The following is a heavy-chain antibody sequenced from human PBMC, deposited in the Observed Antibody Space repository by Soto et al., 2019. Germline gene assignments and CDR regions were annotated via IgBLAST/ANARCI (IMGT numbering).Heavy chain of an antibody. CDR3: ARGSTGYSYGPFWYYYYGMDV. V-gene: IGHV4-30-4*01. CDR1: GGSISSGDYY. D-gene: IGHD5-18*01. CDR2: IYYSGST. J-gene: IGHJ6*02. Sequence: QVQLQESGPGLVKPSQTLSLTCTVSGGSISSGDYYWSWIRQPPGKGLEWIGYIYYSGSTYYNPSLKRRVTISVDTSKNQFSLKLSSVTAADTAVYYCARGSTGYSYGPFWYYYYGMDVWGQGTTVTVSS.